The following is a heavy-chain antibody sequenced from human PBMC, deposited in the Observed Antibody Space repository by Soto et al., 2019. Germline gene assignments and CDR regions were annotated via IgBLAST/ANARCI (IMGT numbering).Heavy chain of an antibody. CDR3: DLHSFPTRRSSDL. CDR2: ISYSGIA. D-gene: IGHD1-1*01. Sequence: PPETLSLTCSVSGDSISRGGHYWSWIRQHPGKGPEWIGYISYSGIAYYHPSLESRFTISVDTSKNQFSLSLTSVSAVYSAGDHRDLHSFPTRRSSDL. V-gene: IGHV4-31*03. CDR1: GDSISRGGHY. J-gene: IGHJ2*01.